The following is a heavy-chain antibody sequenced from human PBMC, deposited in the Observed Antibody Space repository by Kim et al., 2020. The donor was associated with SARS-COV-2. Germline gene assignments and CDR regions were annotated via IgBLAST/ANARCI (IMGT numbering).Heavy chain of an antibody. CDR2: INAGNGNT. Sequence: ASVKVSCKASGYTFTSYAMHWVRQAPGQGLEWMGWINAGNGNTKYSQKFQGRVTITRDTSASTAYMELSSLRSEDTAVYYCAKPGRIAMVIVGEGNAFDIWGQGTMVTVSS. J-gene: IGHJ3*02. D-gene: IGHD3-22*01. CDR3: AKPGRIAMVIVGEGNAFDI. V-gene: IGHV1-3*01. CDR1: GYTFTSYA.